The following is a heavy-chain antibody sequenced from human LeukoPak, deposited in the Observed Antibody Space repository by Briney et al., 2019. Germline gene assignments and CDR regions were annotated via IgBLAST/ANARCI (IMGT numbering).Heavy chain of an antibody. CDR3: ARLSRSSEDY. Sequence: GGSLRLSCAASGFTVSSNYMSWVRQAPGTGLEWVANIKQDGSEKYYVDSVKGRFTISRDNSKNSLYLQMNSLRAEDTAVYYCARLSRSSEDYWGQGTVVTVSS. D-gene: IGHD6-6*01. V-gene: IGHV3-7*01. CDR2: IKQDGSEK. CDR1: GFTVSSNY. J-gene: IGHJ4*02.